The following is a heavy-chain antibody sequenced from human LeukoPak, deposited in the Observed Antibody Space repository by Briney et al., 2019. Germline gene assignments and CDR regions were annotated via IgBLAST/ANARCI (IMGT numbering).Heavy chain of an antibody. J-gene: IGHJ4*02. Sequence: SETLSLTCTVSGDSISTYYWSWIRQPPGKGLEWIGYIYHSGSTNYNPSLKSRVTISVDTSQNQFSLNLSSVTAADTAIYYCARDGYSGSDALWGQGTLVTVSS. CDR2: IYHSGST. D-gene: IGHD5-12*01. V-gene: IGHV4-59*01. CDR3: ARDGYSGSDAL. CDR1: GDSISTYY.